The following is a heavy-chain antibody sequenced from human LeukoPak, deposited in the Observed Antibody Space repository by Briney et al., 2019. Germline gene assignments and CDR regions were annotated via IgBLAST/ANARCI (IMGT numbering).Heavy chain of an antibody. CDR1: GFTFSRYA. CDR3: ARNGGGSGYIDY. Sequence: GGSLRLSCSASGFTFSRYAMHWVRQAPGKGLEWVSVIYSGGSTYYADSVKGRFTISRDNSKNTLYLQMNSLRAEDTAVYYCARNGGGSGYIDYWGQGTLVTVSS. CDR2: IYSGGST. V-gene: IGHV3-66*01. J-gene: IGHJ4*02. D-gene: IGHD6-19*01.